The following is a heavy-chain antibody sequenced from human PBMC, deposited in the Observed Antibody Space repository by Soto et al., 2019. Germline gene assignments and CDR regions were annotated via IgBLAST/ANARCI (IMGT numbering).Heavy chain of an antibody. D-gene: IGHD2-2*01. CDR2: INPSGGST. Sequence: QVQLVQSGAEVKKPGASVKVSCKASGYTFTSYYMHWVRQAPGQGLEWMGIINPSGGSTSYAQKVQGRGTKARGNSQRTGYREVSKLETEETGGYLWGRGPPPGDCISTSCYGGMDVWGQGTTVTVSS. CDR3: GRGPPPGDCISTSCYGGMDV. J-gene: IGHJ6*02. CDR1: GYTFTSYY. V-gene: IGHV1-46*01.